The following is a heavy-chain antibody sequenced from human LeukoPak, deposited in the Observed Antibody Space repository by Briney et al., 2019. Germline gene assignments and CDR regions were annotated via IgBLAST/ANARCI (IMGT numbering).Heavy chain of an antibody. CDR2: IIPIFGTA. V-gene: IGHV1-69*05. Sequence: SVKVSCKASGGTFSSYAISWVRQAPGQGLEWMGGIIPIFGTANYAQKFQGRVTITTDESTSTAYMELSSLRSEDTAVYYCARDIAAAGKAAGYWGQGTLVTVSS. J-gene: IGHJ4*02. D-gene: IGHD6-13*01. CDR3: ARDIAAAGKAAGY. CDR1: GGTFSSYA.